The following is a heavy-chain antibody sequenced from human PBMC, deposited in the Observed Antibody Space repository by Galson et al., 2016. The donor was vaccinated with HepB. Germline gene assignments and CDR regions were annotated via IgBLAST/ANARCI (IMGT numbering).Heavy chain of an antibody. Sequence: TLSLTCTVSGGSISSDPYYWTWIRQHPGKGLEWIGHIYYSGSTYYNPSLKSRVTISADMSNNQFSLKLRSVTAADTAVYYCAREDGVVPAAMRWFDPWGQGTLVTVSS. CDR3: AREDGVVPAAMRWFDP. D-gene: IGHD2-2*01. V-gene: IGHV4-31*03. CDR1: GGSISSDPYY. J-gene: IGHJ5*02. CDR2: IYYSGST.